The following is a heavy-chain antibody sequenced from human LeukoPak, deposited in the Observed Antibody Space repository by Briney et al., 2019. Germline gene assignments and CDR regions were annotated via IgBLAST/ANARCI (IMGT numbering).Heavy chain of an antibody. V-gene: IGHV3-23*01. D-gene: IGHD3-22*01. Sequence: GGSLRLSCAASGFTFSSYAMNWVRQAPGKGLEWVSSISGSGGITHYADSVRGRFTISRDNSKNTLYLQMNSLRAEDTAVYYCAKDPTDFDSSGQTYFDYWGQGSLVTVSS. J-gene: IGHJ4*02. CDR2: ISGSGGIT. CDR1: GFTFSSYA. CDR3: AKDPTDFDSSGQTYFDY.